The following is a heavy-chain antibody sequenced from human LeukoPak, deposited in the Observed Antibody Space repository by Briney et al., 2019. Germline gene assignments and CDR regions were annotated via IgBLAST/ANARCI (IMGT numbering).Heavy chain of an antibody. J-gene: IGHJ5*02. D-gene: IGHD2-15*01. CDR2: IIPIFGTA. Sequence: SVKVSCKASGGTFSSYAISWVRQAPGQGLEWMGGIIPIFGTANYAQKFQGRVTITADKFTSTAYMELSSLRSEDTAVYYCARDFRLDVVVAAYGWLDPWGQGTLVTVSS. V-gene: IGHV1-69*06. CDR3: ARDFRLDVVVAAYGWLDP. CDR1: GGTFSSYA.